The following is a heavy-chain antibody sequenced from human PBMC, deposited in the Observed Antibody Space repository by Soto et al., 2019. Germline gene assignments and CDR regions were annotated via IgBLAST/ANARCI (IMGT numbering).Heavy chain of an antibody. J-gene: IGHJ4*02. CDR3: AKGGQWLDYFDY. Sequence: QVQLVESGGGVVQPGRSLRLSCAASGFTFSSYGMLWVRQAPGKGLEWVAVISYDGSNKYYADSVKGRFTISRDNSKNTLYLQMNSLRAEDTAVYYCAKGGQWLDYFDYWGQGTLVTVSS. V-gene: IGHV3-30*18. CDR1: GFTFSSYG. CDR2: ISYDGSNK. D-gene: IGHD6-19*01.